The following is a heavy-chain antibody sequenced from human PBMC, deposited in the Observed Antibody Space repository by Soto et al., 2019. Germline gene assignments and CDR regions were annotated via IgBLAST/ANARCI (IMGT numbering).Heavy chain of an antibody. V-gene: IGHV5-10-1*01. CDR1: GYSYTSYW. J-gene: IGHJ6*02. D-gene: IGHD4-17*01. Sequence: PGESLKISWKGSGYSYTSYWMSWVRQMPGKGLEWMGRIDPSDSYTNYSPSFQGHVTISADKSISTAYLQWSSLKASDTAMYYCERSAAGHYGDYYYGMDVWGLGTTVTVSS. CDR3: ERSAAGHYGDYYYGMDV. CDR2: IDPSDSYT.